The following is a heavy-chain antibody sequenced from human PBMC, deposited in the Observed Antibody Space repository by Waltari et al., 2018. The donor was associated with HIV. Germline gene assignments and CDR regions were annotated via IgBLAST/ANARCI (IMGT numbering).Heavy chain of an antibody. CDR2: IYPCDSDT. J-gene: IGHJ4*02. D-gene: IGHD2-8*01. CDR1: GYSFTTYW. Sequence: EVQLVQSAANVKRPRESLKISCKATGYSFTTYWVGWVRQLPGKGLEWMGIIYPCDSDTRYSPSFQGQVTISGDKSISTAYLQWSSLQASDTAMYYCTKGMYANEDYFGYWGQVTLVTVSS. V-gene: IGHV5-51*03. CDR3: TKGMYANEDYFGY.